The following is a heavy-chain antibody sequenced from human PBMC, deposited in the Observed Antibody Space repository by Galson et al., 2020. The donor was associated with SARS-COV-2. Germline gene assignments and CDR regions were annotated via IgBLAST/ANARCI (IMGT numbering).Heavy chain of an antibody. Sequence: SETLSLTCTVSGYSISSGYYWGWIRQPPGKGLEWIGSIYHSGSTYYNPSLKSRVTISVDTSKNQFSLKLSSVTAADTAVYYCARASYDYGGNAWPQDENWFDPWGQGTLVTVSS. V-gene: IGHV4-38-2*02. J-gene: IGHJ5*02. CDR2: IYHSGST. CDR1: GYSISSGYY. CDR3: ARASYDYGGNAWPQDENWFDP. D-gene: IGHD4-17*01.